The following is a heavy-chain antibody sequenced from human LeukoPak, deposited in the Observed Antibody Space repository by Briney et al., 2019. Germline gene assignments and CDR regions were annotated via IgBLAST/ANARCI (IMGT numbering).Heavy chain of an antibody. J-gene: IGHJ4*02. Sequence: PGGSLRLSCAASGFTFSNSDMNWVHQSPGKGLEWLSGVCWNGSRTHYADSVKGQFIISRDNSRNTLYLQASSLRAEDTAVYYCAKVKTDILIPDSWGQGTLVTVSS. CDR1: GFTFSNSD. V-gene: IGHV3-35*02. D-gene: IGHD2-21*02. CDR3: AKVKTDILIPDS. CDR2: VCWNGSRT.